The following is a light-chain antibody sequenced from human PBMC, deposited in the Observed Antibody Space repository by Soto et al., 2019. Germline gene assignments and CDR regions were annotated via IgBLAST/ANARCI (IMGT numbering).Light chain of an antibody. J-gene: IGKJ5*01. CDR1: QRISRW. V-gene: IGKV1-5*03. CDR2: KPS. CDR3: QQYNSDPLT. Sequence: DIQMTQSPSTLSASVGDRVTITCRASQRISRWLAWHQQKPGKAPKLLIYKPSSLESAVPSRFSGRGSGTEFTRTISIRRPDDFSTYYCQQYNSDPLTCGQGTRLE.